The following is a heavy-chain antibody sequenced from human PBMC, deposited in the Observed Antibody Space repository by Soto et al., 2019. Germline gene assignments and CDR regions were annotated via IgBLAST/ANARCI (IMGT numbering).Heavy chain of an antibody. V-gene: IGHV1-18*01. CDR3: ARDLKQLARALLYYCGKDG. Sequence: VRQAPVRGLEWMGWISAYNGNTNYAQKLQGRVTMTTDTCTSTAYMERRRVRSADTAVYSCARDLKQLARALLYYCGKDGSGQGTTVTLSS. CDR2: ISAYNGNT. D-gene: IGHD6-6*01. J-gene: IGHJ6*02.